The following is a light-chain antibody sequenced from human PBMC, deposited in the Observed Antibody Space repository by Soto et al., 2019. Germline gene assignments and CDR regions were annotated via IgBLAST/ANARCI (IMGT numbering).Light chain of an antibody. V-gene: IGLV2-14*03. Sequence: QSALTQPASVSGSPGQSITISCSGTSSDVGGYNYVSWYQQHPGKAPKLMIFDVSDRPSGVSNRFSGSKSGNTASLTISGLQAEDEAHYYCSSYTSSTIVVFGGGTQLTVL. J-gene: IGLJ2*01. CDR3: SSYTSSTIVV. CDR2: DVS. CDR1: SSDVGGYNY.